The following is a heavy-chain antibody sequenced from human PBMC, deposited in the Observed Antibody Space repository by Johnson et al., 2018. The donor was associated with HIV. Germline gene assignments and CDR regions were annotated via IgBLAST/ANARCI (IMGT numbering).Heavy chain of an antibody. CDR3: AREGRRDAFDI. Sequence: EVQVVESGGGLVQPGGSLRLSCAASGFTVSSNYMSWVRQAPGKGLEWVSSISGSGGSTYYADSVKGQFTISRDNSKNTLYLQMNSLRAEDTAVYYCAREGRRDAFDIWGQGTMVTVSS. V-gene: IGHV3-66*02. CDR1: GFTVSSNY. J-gene: IGHJ3*02. CDR2: SGSGGST.